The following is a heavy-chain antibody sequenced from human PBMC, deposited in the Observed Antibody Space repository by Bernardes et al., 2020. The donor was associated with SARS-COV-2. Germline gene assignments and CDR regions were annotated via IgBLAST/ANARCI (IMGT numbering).Heavy chain of an antibody. V-gene: IGHV4-61*02. CDR2: FHTRGTT. CDR1: GDSLISGDYY. Sequence: SETLSLTCTVSGDSLISGDYYCSWIRQPAGKGLEYIGRFHTRGTTKYNPSHKSRVTISLDTSKNQFSLRLTSMTAADTAVYYCALTTVVPWAFDSWGQGTMVTVSS. J-gene: IGHJ3*01. CDR3: ALTTVVPWAFDS. D-gene: IGHD4-17*01.